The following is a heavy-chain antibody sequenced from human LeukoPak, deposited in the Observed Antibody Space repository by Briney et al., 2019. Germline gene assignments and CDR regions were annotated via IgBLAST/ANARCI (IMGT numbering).Heavy chain of an antibody. J-gene: IGHJ4*02. CDR3: ARWGHFDTSGYFVVDY. D-gene: IGHD3-22*01. CDR1: DGSISTYY. Sequence: SETLSLTCSISDGSISTYYWNWIRRSPGKGLEWIGHIHYSGSTHYNPSLQSRVSISIDTSKNHFSLNLRSVTAVDTAVYYCARWGHFDTSGYFVVDYWGRGTLVTVSS. CDR2: IHYSGST. V-gene: IGHV4-59*01.